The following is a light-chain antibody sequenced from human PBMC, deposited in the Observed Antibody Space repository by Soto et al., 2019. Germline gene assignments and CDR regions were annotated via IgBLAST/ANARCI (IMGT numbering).Light chain of an antibody. CDR1: RSDIGTYNY. J-gene: IGLJ1*01. CDR2: DVS. CDR3: MSYTTTSSFV. V-gene: IGLV2-14*03. Sequence: QSALTQPASMSGSPGQSITISCTGTRSDIGTYNYLSWYQQHPGKAPRLVISDVSNRPSGVSNRFSGSESGNTASLTITGLQSEDEADYYCMSYTTTSSFVFGSGTKVTVL.